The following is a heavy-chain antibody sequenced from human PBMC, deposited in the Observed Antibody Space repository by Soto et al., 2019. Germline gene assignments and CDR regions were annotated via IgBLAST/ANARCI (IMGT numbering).Heavy chain of an antibody. Sequence: QVRLVQSGAEVKKPGASVKVSCKASGYTFTSYGISWVRQAPGQGLEWMGWISAYNGNTNYAQKLQGRVTMTTDTSTSTAYMELRSLRSDDTAVYYCARWGLQWLIGNYYYMDVWGRGTTVTVSS. J-gene: IGHJ6*03. D-gene: IGHD5-12*01. CDR3: ARWGLQWLIGNYYYMDV. V-gene: IGHV1-18*01. CDR1: GYTFTSYG. CDR2: ISAYNGNT.